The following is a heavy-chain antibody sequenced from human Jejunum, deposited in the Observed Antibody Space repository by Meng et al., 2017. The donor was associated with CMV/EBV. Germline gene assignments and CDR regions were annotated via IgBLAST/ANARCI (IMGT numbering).Heavy chain of an antibody. CDR1: TGYY. CDR3: AQTSGRNCRSGSCYSFDY. D-gene: IGHD2-15*01. V-gene: IGHV1-2*02. J-gene: IGHJ4*02. CDR2: INPDTGTVT. Sequence: TGYYIHWVRQDPGQGLEWLGWINPDTGTVTNSEQKFQGRVTVTSDTSMSTAYMELSSLRSDDTAVYFCAQTSGRNCRSGSCYSFDYWGQGTLVTVSS.